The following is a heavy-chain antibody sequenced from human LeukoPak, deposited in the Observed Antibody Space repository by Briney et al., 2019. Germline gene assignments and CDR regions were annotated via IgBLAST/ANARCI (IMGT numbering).Heavy chain of an antibody. V-gene: IGHV3-23*01. CDR1: GFTFSSYA. CDR3: ASCTSNYYYYGMDV. D-gene: IGHD2-2*01. CDR2: ISGSGGST. J-gene: IGHJ6*02. Sequence: GSLRLSCAASGFTFSSYAMSWVRQAPGKGLEWVSAISGSGGSTYYADSVKGRFTISRDNSKNTLYLQMNSLRAEDTAVYYCASCTSNYYYYGMDVWGQGTTVTVSS.